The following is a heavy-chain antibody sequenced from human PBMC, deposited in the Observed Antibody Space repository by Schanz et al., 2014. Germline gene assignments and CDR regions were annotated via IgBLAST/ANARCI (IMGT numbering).Heavy chain of an antibody. J-gene: IGHJ4*02. Sequence: QVQLVQSGSELKKPGASVKVSCKASGYTFAMYDMNWVRQPPGQGLEWMGWINTNTANPAYAQGFTGRFVYTLDASVTTAYLAISSLKAEDTAVYYCARGYSGYSHFDYWGQGALVTVSS. V-gene: IGHV7-4-1*02. CDR1: GYTFAMYD. D-gene: IGHD5-12*01. CDR3: ARGYSGYSHFDY. CDR2: INTNTANP.